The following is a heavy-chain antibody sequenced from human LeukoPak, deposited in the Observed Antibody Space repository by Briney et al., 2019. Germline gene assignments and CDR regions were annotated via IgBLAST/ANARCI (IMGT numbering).Heavy chain of an antibody. CDR1: GYTLTELS. Sequence: ASVKVSCKVSGYTLTELSMHWVRQAPGKGLEWMGGFDPEDGETIYAQKFQGRVTMTEDTSTDTAYMELSSLRSEDTAVYYCARVWGLLTGFDYWGQRTLVTVSS. J-gene: IGHJ4*02. V-gene: IGHV1-24*01. D-gene: IGHD3-9*01. CDR3: ARVWGLLTGFDY. CDR2: FDPEDGET.